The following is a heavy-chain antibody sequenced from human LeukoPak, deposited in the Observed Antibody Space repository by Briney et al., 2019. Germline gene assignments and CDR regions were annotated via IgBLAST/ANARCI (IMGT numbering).Heavy chain of an antibody. J-gene: IGHJ4*02. CDR1: GFILSSFD. V-gene: IGHV3-30*02. Sequence: GGCLRLSCAPSGFILSSFDMHWVRQAPGKGLEWVASIGYDGTDKYYADSVKGRFTVSRDNSQNTLSLQMSSLGTEDTAVYFCAKNRGDYFDTSSHSFDSWGQGTLVTVSS. CDR3: AKNRGDYFDTSSHSFDS. D-gene: IGHD3-22*01. CDR2: IGYDGTDK.